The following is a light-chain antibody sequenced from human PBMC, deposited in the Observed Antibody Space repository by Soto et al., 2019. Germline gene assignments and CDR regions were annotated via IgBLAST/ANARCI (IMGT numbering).Light chain of an antibody. CDR1: SSNIGAGYD. CDR3: QSYDSSLSVV. Sequence: HSVLTQPPSVSAAPGQRVTISCTGSSSNIGAGYDVHWYQQLPGTAPKLLIYGNSNRPSGVPDRFSGSKSGTSASLAITGLQAEDEADYYCQSYDSSLSVVFGGGTKVTVL. CDR2: GNS. V-gene: IGLV1-40*01. J-gene: IGLJ2*01.